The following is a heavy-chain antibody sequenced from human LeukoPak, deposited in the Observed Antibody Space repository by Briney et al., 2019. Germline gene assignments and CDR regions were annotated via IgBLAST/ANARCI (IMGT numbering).Heavy chain of an antibody. CDR1: GFTFSSYW. D-gene: IGHD2-15*01. CDR3: AKVVIRYCSGGSCYRWFDP. V-gene: IGHV3-7*01. J-gene: IGHJ5*02. CDR2: IKQDGSEK. Sequence: GGSLRLSCAASGFTFSSYWMSWVRQAPGKGLEWVANIKQDGSEKYYVDSVKGRFTISRDNAKNSLYLQMNSLRAEDTAVYYCAKVVIRYCSGGSCYRWFDPWGQGTLVTVSS.